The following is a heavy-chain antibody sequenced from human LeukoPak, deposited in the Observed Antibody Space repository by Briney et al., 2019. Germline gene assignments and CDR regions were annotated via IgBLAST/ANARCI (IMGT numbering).Heavy chain of an antibody. Sequence: GASVKVSYKASGYTFPRYNINWVRQATGQGLEWMGWMNPNSGNTGYAQKFQGRVTITRNTSISTAYMELSSLRSEDTAVYYCARGRAEWLLFGNRFDPWGQGTLVTVSS. CDR3: ARGRAEWLLFGNRFDP. CDR2: MNPNSGNT. J-gene: IGHJ5*02. D-gene: IGHD3-3*01. V-gene: IGHV1-8*03. CDR1: GYTFPRYN.